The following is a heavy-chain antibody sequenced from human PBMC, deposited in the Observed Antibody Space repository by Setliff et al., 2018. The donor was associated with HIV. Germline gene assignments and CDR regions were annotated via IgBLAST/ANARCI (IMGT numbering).Heavy chain of an antibody. J-gene: IGHJ6*03. Sequence: SETLSLTCTVSGGSISSYYWSWIRQPAGKGLEWIGRIYTSGSTNYNPSLKSRVTMSVDTSKNQFSLKLSSVTAADTAVYYCARGRDYVWGSYRPRRYYYYNMDVWGKGTTVTVSS. D-gene: IGHD3-16*02. CDR2: IYTSGST. CDR1: GGSISSYY. V-gene: IGHV4-4*07. CDR3: ARGRDYVWGSYRPRRYYYYNMDV.